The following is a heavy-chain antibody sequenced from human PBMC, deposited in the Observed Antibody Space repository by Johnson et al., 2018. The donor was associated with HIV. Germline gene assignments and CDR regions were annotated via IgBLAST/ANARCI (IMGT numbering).Heavy chain of an antibody. V-gene: IGHV3-66*02. J-gene: IGHJ3*01. CDR1: GFTVSSNY. D-gene: IGHD2-15*01. CDR2: IYSGGST. CDR3: AKEDCSAIVCSDDGFHL. Sequence: VQLVESGGGLVQPGGSLRLSCAASGFTVSSNYMSWVRQAPGKGLEWVSVIYSGGSTYYADSVKGRFTVSRDSSKTTLFLQMKSLRPEDTAVYFWAKEDCSAIVCSDDGFHLWGQGTMVTLSS.